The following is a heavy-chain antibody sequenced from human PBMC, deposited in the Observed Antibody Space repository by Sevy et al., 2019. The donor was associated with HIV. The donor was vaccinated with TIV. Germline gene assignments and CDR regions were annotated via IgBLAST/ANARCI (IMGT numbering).Heavy chain of an antibody. Sequence: ASVKVSCKASGYTFSGYYMHWVRQAPGQRLEWMGRINPNSGGTNCAQKFQGRVTMTRDTSISTAYMELSRLRSDDTAVYYCARMRGDYYGSGSNWFDPWGQGTLVTVSS. J-gene: IGHJ5*02. D-gene: IGHD3-10*01. CDR3: ARMRGDYYGSGSNWFDP. CDR2: INPNSGGT. V-gene: IGHV1-2*06. CDR1: GYTFSGYY.